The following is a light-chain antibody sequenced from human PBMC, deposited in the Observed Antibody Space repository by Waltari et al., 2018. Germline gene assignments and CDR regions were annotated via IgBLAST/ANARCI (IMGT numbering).Light chain of an antibody. CDR2: GAS. J-gene: IGKJ1*01. CDR3: QHYVRLPAT. CDR1: QSVSRT. V-gene: IGKV3-20*01. Sequence: IVLTQSPGTLSLSPGDRATLSCRASQSVSRTLAWYQQKPGQAPRLLIYGASTRATGIPDRFSGSGSGTDFSLTISRLEPEDFAVYYCQHYVRLPATFGQGTKVEI.